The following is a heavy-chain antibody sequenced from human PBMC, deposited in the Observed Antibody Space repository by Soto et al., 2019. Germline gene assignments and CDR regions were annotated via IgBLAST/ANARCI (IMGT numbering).Heavy chain of an antibody. V-gene: IGHV2-5*02. CDR2: VYCDDHK. D-gene: IGHD4-17*01. J-gene: IGHJ4*02. CDR1: GFSLSSSGVA. Sequence: QITLKESGTTLGKPTQTLTLTCTLSGFSLSSSGVAVGGIREPPGKALEWLALVYCDDHKRYSPSLKSRLTIARETYKDLGVLTMTDVASVDSATYFCPHSLTGGDYDFIAFDYWGLGTRVSVSS. CDR3: PHSLTGGDYDFIAFDY.